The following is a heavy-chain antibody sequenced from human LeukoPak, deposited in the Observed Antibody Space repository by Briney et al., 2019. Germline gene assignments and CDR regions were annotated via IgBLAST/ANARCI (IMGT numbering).Heavy chain of an antibody. CDR2: IKSKTDGGTT. V-gene: IGHV3-15*01. D-gene: IGHD3-16*01. CDR1: GFTFSNAW. Sequence: PGGSLRLSCAASGFTFSNAWMSWVRQAPGKGLEWVGRIKSKTDGGTTDYAAPVKGRFTISRDDSKNTLYLQMNSLKTEDAAVYCCTTEYDYVWGSQDYWGQGTLVTVSS. CDR3: TTEYDYVWGSQDY. J-gene: IGHJ4*02.